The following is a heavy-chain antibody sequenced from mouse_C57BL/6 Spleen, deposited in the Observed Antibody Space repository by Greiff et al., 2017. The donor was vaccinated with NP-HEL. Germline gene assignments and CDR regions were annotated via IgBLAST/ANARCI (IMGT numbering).Heavy chain of an antibody. CDR2: ISDGGSYT. CDR3: AREKGYDYDAYAMDY. CDR1: GFTFSSYA. D-gene: IGHD2-4*01. Sequence: EVMLVESGGGLVKPGGSLKLSCAASGFTFSSYAMSWVRQTPEKRLEWVATISDGGSYTYYPDNVKGRFTISRDNAKNNLYLQMSHLKSEDTAMYYCAREKGYDYDAYAMDYWGQGTSVTVSS. J-gene: IGHJ4*01. V-gene: IGHV5-4*01.